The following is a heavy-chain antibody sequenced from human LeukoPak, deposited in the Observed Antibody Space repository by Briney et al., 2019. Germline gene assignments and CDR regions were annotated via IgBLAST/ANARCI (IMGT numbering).Heavy chain of an antibody. J-gene: IGHJ6*03. CDR2: ISSSGSTI. CDR1: GFTFSSYE. CDR3: AKEGCSGGSCYGYYYYMDV. Sequence: GGSLRLSCAASGFTFSSYEMNWVRQAPGKGLEWVAYISSSGSTIYYADSVKGRFTISRDNAKNSLYLQMHSLRAEDTAVYYCAKEGCSGGSCYGYYYYMDVWGKGTTVTISS. D-gene: IGHD2-15*01. V-gene: IGHV3-48*03.